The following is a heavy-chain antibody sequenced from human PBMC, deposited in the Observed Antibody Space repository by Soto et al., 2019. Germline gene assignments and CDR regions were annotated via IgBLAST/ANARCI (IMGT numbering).Heavy chain of an antibody. CDR2: IIPIFGTA. Sequence: GASVKVSCKASGGTFSSYAISWVRQAPGQGLEWKGGIIPIFGTANYAQKFQGRVTITADESTSTAYMELSSLRSEDTAVYYCAREGRSTMVRGVIIKSYYYGMDVWGQGTTVTVSS. V-gene: IGHV1-69*13. D-gene: IGHD3-10*01. CDR3: AREGRSTMVRGVIIKSYYYGMDV. CDR1: GGTFSSYA. J-gene: IGHJ6*02.